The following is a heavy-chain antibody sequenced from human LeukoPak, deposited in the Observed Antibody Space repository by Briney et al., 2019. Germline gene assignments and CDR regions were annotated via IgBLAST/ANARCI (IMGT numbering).Heavy chain of an antibody. CDR3: GVEQGGGLSGSVGGLFASYYTYYYMDV. D-gene: IGHD3-16*01. Sequence: ASVKVSCKASGYTFTKYYIHWVRLAPGQGLEWMGMINPSDGATTNARRFQGRVTVTRDMSTTTVYMDLRSLRSEDTAVYFCGVEQGGGLSGSVGGLFASYYTYYYMDVWGRGTTVTVSS. CDR2: INPSDGAT. V-gene: IGHV1-46*01. J-gene: IGHJ6*03. CDR1: GYTFTKYY.